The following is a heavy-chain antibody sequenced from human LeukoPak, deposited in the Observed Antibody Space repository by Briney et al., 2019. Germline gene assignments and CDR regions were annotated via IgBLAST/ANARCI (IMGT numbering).Heavy chain of an antibody. CDR1: GFXFSSYG. CDR2: IWYDGINK. CDR3: ARGMVGATYFDY. Sequence: GGSLRLSCAASGFXFSSYGMHWVRQAPGKGLEWVAVIWYDGINKYYADSVKGRFTISRDNSKNTLYLQMNGLRAEDTAVYYCARGMVGATYFDYWGQGTLVTVSS. J-gene: IGHJ4*02. D-gene: IGHD1-26*01. V-gene: IGHV3-33*01.